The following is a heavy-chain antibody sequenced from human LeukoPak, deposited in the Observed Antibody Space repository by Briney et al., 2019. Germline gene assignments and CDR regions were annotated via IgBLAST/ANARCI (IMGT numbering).Heavy chain of an antibody. D-gene: IGHD6-19*01. Sequence: GESLKISCKGSGYSFTSYWIGWVRQMPGRGLEWMGIIYPGDSDTRYSPSFQGQVTISADKSISTAYLQWSSLKASDTAMYYCARFLSSGPTKGAFDIWGQGTMVTVSS. V-gene: IGHV5-51*01. J-gene: IGHJ3*02. CDR2: IYPGDSDT. CDR3: ARFLSSGPTKGAFDI. CDR1: GYSFTSYW.